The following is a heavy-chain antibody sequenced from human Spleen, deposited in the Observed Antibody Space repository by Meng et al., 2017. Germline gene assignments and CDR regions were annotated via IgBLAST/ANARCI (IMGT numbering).Heavy chain of an antibody. CDR1: GFTFSRTA. D-gene: IGHD3-10*01. CDR3: AREWTGN. J-gene: IGHJ4*02. Sequence: GESLKISCAASGFTFSRTAMHWVRQAPGKGLEWVAVISYDGTNKYYPDSVKGRFTISRDNSKNTLYLQMNSLRVDDTAVYYCAREWTGNWGQVTQVTVSS. V-gene: IGHV3-30*01. CDR2: ISYDGTNK.